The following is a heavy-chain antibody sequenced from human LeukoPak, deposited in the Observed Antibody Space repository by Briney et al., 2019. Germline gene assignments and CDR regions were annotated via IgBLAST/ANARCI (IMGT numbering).Heavy chain of an antibody. CDR2: IKPDGSEE. D-gene: IGHD6-13*01. Sequence: GSLRLSCAASGFTFSTYWMTWARQAPGKGLEWVATIKPDGSEEYYVDSVKGRFTISRDNAKNSLYLQMNSLRAEDTAVYYCAKPSRSSSNEYWGQGTLVTASS. J-gene: IGHJ4*02. V-gene: IGHV3-7*05. CDR1: GFTFSTYW. CDR3: AKPSRSSSNEY.